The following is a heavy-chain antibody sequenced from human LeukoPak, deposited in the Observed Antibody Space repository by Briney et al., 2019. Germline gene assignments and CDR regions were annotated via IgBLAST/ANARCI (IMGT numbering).Heavy chain of an antibody. CDR3: ARDASTTSLLSGCDH. V-gene: IGHV1-2*02. D-gene: IGHD2/OR15-2a*01. J-gene: IGHJ4*02. Sequence: GALVKVSCKASGYTFTDYYMHWVRQAPGQGLEWMGRINPNSGGTDYAQKFQGRVTMTRDTSINTLYMELSRLTSDDTAVYYCARDASTTSLLSGCDHWGQGTLVTASS. CDR2: INPNSGGT. CDR1: GYTFTDYY.